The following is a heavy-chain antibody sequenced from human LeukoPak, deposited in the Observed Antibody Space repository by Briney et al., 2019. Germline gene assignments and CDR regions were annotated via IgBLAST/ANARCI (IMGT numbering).Heavy chain of an antibody. Sequence: SAISGSGGRTYYADSMKSRFAISRDNSKNTLYPQMNSLRAEDTAVYYCAKIQPSNWEGGYWGQGTLVTVSS. J-gene: IGHJ4*02. CDR3: AKIQPSNWEGGY. D-gene: IGHD7-27*01. CDR2: ISGSGGRT. V-gene: IGHV3-23*01.